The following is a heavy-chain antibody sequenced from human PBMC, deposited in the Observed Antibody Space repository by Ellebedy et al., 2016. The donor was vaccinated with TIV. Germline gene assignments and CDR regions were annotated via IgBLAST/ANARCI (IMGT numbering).Heavy chain of an antibody. J-gene: IGHJ4*02. CDR2: IKQDGSEK. D-gene: IGHD1-1*01. CDR1: GFTFSSYW. V-gene: IGHV3-7*01. CDR3: ARDRYNQPFWY. Sequence: GESLKISXAASGFTFSSYWMSWVRQAPGKGLEWVANIKQDGSEKYYVDSVKGRFTISRDNAKNSLYLQMNSLRAEDTAVYYCARDRYNQPFWYWGQGTLVTVSS.